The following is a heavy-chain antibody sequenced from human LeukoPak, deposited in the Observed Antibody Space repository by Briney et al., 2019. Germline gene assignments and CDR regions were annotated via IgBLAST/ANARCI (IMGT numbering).Heavy chain of an antibody. CDR1: GGSISSGGYS. J-gene: IGHJ4*02. CDR3: ARHGRGAARFDY. V-gene: IGHV4-61*08. Sequence: SETLSLTCTVSGGSISSGGYSWSWIRQPPGKGLEWIGYIYYSGSTNYNPSLKSRVTISVDTSKNQFSLKLSSVTAADTAVYYCARHGRGAARFDYWGQGTLVTVSS. CDR2: IYYSGST. D-gene: IGHD6-13*01.